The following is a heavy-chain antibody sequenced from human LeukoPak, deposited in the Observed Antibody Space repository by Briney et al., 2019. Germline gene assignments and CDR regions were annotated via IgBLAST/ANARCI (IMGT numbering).Heavy chain of an antibody. D-gene: IGHD3-10*01. J-gene: IGHJ4*02. CDR1: GGPFSGYF. Sequence: SETLSLTCAVSGGPFSGYFWSWIRQPPGKGLEWIGEIHNSGTTNYNPSLNSRVTISEDTSKNQIYLNLRSVTAADTAVYYCARRYYYNLGSFPFDFWGQGALVTVSS. CDR2: IHNSGTT. V-gene: IGHV4-34*01. CDR3: ARRYYYNLGSFPFDF.